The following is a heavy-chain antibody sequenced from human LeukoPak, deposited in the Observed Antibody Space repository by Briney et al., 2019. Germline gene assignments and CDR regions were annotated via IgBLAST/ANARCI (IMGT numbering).Heavy chain of an antibody. CDR2: IIPIFGTA. J-gene: IGHJ4*02. CDR3: ARGGGGYDFWSGYLSY. Sequence: SVKVPCKASGGTFSSYAISWVRQAPGQGLEWMGGIIPIFGTANYAQKFQGRVTITADKSTSTAYMELSSLRSEDTAVYYCARGGGGYDFWSGYLSYWGQGTLVTVSS. D-gene: IGHD3-3*01. CDR1: GGTFSSYA. V-gene: IGHV1-69*06.